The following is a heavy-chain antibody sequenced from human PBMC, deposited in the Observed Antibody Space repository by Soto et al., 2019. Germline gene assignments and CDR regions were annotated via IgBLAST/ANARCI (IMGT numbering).Heavy chain of an antibody. CDR2: ISYDGSNK. V-gene: IGHV3-30-3*01. Sequence: SLRLSCAASGFTFSSYAMHWVRQAPGKGLGWVAVISYDGSNKYYANSVKGRFTISRDNDKNTLYLQMNSLRAEDTAVYYCARDLWGYYYGMDVWGQGTTVTVSS. CDR1: GFTFSSYA. J-gene: IGHJ6*02. D-gene: IGHD3-10*01. CDR3: ARDLWGYYYGMDV.